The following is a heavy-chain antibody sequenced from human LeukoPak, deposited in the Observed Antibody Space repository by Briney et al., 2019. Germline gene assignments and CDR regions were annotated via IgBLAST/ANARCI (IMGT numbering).Heavy chain of an antibody. V-gene: IGHV1-3*01. D-gene: IGHD2-8*01. CDR2: INAGNGNT. J-gene: IGHJ6*02. CDR1: GYTFTSYA. CDR3: ARAKIDLGYCTNGVCPNYYYYYYGMDV. Sequence: ASVKVSCKASGYTFTSYAMHWVRQAPGQRLEWMGWINAGNGNTKYSQKFQGRVTITRDTSASTAYMELSSLRSEDTAVYYCARAKIDLGYCTNGVCPNYYYYYYGMDVWGQGTTVTVSS.